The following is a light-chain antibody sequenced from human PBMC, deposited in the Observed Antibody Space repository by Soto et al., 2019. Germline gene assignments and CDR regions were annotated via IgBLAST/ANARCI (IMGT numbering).Light chain of an antibody. Sequence: GLTQPPGTLPFSPGERVTLSCGASQSVTGSSIAWFQQKPGQAPRLLMYGAVTRATGIPARFSGRGSGTEFTLTISSLQPDDFATYYCQQYNTYSTFGRGTKVDTK. CDR2: GAV. CDR3: QQYNTYST. CDR1: QSVTGSS. V-gene: IGKV3-20*01. J-gene: IGKJ1*01.